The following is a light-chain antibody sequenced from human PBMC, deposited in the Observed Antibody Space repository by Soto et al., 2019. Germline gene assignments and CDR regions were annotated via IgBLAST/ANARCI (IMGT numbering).Light chain of an antibody. CDR1: SSDVGSSNL. CDR2: EVS. J-gene: IGLJ1*01. V-gene: IGLV2-23*02. Sequence: HSGLTHPASVSGSPGQSITFSCTGTSSDVGSSNLVSWYQQHPGKAPKLLIYEVSKRPSGVSNRFSGSKSGNTASLTISGLQAEDEADYYCCSYAGSSTHVFGTGTKVTVL. CDR3: CSYAGSSTHV.